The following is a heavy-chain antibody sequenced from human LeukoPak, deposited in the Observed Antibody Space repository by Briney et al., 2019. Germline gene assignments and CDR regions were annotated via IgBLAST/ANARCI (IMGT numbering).Heavy chain of an antibody. CDR1: GFTFSSFG. J-gene: IGHJ3*02. D-gene: IGHD2-21*02. CDR3: AKMVAYCGGDCYSTTYDAFDI. CDR2: ISSTGGTA. V-gene: IGHV3-23*01. Sequence: GGSLRLSCAASGFTFSSFGMSWVRQAPGKGLEWVSAISSTGGTAYYADSVKGRFTISRDNSKNTLYLQMNSLRAEDTAVYYCAKMVAYCGGDCYSTTYDAFDIWGQGTMVTVSS.